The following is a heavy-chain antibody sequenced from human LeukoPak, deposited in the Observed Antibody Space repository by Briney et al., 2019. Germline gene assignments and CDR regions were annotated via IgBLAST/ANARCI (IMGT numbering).Heavy chain of an antibody. J-gene: IGHJ4*02. D-gene: IGHD2-15*01. V-gene: IGHV4-34*01. Sequence: PSETLSLTCAVCGGSFSGYYWSWIRQPPGKGLEWIGEINHSGSTNYNPSLKSRVTISVDTSKNQFSLKLSSVTAADTAVYYCAREEERAAYFDYWGQGTLVTVSS. CDR3: AREEERAAYFDY. CDR1: GGSFSGYY. CDR2: INHSGST.